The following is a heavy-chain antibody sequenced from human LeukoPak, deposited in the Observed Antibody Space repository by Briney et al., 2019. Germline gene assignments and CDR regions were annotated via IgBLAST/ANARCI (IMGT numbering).Heavy chain of an antibody. D-gene: IGHD3-22*01. CDR1: GFTFSSYG. V-gene: IGHV3-30*02. CDR3: ARDLYYDSIVNFIDY. CDR2: IRYDGSNK. J-gene: IGHJ4*02. Sequence: GGSLRLSCAASGFTFSSYGMHWVRQAPGKGLEWVAFIRYDGSNKYYADSVKGRFTISRDNSKNTLYLQMNSLRAEDTAVYYCARDLYYDSIVNFIDYWGQGTLVTVSS.